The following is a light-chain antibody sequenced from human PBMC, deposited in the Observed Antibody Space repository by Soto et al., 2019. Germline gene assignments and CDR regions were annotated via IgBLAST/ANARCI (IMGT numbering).Light chain of an antibody. CDR3: QQRSNLWLT. CDR2: DAS. V-gene: IGKV3-11*01. Sequence: EIVLTQSPATLSLSPGDRATLSCRASQSVGSYLAWYQQKPGQAPRLLIYDASNRATGIPARFSGSGSGTDFTLTISSLKPEDFAFYYCQQRSNLWLTFGGGTKVEI. CDR1: QSVGSY. J-gene: IGKJ4*01.